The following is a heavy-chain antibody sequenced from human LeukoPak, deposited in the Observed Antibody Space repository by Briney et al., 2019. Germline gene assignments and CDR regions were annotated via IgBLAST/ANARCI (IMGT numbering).Heavy chain of an antibody. Sequence: ASVKVSCKTSGYTFTTYGVSWVRQAPGHGLEWMGWVSGYTGNTNYVERFQGRVTMTIDASTSTVYMELTNLRSDDTAVYFCARGEVSASLYYFDFWGQGTLVTVS. CDR2: VSGYTGNT. J-gene: IGHJ4*02. D-gene: IGHD1-14*01. V-gene: IGHV1-18*01. CDR1: GYTFTTYG. CDR3: ARGEVSASLYYFDF.